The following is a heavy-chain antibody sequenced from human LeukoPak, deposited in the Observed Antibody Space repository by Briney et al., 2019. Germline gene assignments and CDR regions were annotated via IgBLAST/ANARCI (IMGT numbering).Heavy chain of an antibody. CDR3: ARSGCSNTSCPTWWFDP. CDR2: IIPIFGTA. CDR1: GGTFSSYA. V-gene: IGHV1-69*13. J-gene: IGHJ5*02. Sequence: SVKVSCKASGGTFSSYAISWVRQAPGQGLEWMGGIIPIFGTANYAQKFQGRVTITADESTSTAYMELSSLRSEDTAVYYCARSGCSNTSCPTWWFDPWGQGTLVTVSS. D-gene: IGHD2-2*01.